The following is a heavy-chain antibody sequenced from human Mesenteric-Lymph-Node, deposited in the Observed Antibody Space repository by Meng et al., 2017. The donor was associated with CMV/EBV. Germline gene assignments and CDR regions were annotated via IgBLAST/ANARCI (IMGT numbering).Heavy chain of an antibody. CDR1: GGSISNDVYY. Sequence: LRLSCTVSGGSISNDVYYWNWIRQRPVTGLEWIGYIHYTGSTYYNPSLKSRVSISLTTSNNQFSLKLSSVTAADTAVYYCARDYRGIEAAGTLDYWGQGALVTVSS. V-gene: IGHV4-31*03. D-gene: IGHD6-25*01. CDR3: ARDYRGIEAAGTLDY. J-gene: IGHJ4*02. CDR2: IHYTGST.